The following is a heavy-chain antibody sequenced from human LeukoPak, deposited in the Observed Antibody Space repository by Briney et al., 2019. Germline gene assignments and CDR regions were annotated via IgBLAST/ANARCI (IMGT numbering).Heavy chain of an antibody. Sequence: ASVKVSCKASGYAFTGYYIHWVRQAPGQGLEWMGWINPNSGGTKYAQKFQGRVTMTRDTSITTAYMGLSRLRSDDTAVYYCARGPPFRVTMVRGVLYYYGMDVWGQGTTVTVSS. D-gene: IGHD3-10*01. CDR2: INPNSGGT. CDR1: GYAFTGYY. J-gene: IGHJ6*02. V-gene: IGHV1-2*02. CDR3: ARGPPFRVTMVRGVLYYYGMDV.